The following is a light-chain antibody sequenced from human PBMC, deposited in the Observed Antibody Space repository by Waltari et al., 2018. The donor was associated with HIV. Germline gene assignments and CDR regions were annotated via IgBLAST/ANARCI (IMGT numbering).Light chain of an antibody. V-gene: IGKV3-20*01. Sequence: EIVLTQSPGPLSLSPGERATLSCRASQSVSSSYLAWYQQKPGQAPRLLIYGASRRATGIPDRFSGSGSGTDFTLTISRLEPEDFAVYYCQQYGRSVTFGGGTKVEIK. CDR2: GAS. CDR3: QQYGRSVT. J-gene: IGKJ4*01. CDR1: QSVSSSY.